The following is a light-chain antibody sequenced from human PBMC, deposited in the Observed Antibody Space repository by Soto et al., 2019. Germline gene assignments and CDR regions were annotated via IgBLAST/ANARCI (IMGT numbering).Light chain of an antibody. Sequence: DIQMTQSPSTLSASVGDRVTISCRASQSISSWLAWYQQKPGMTHKLLIYDASRLESGVPSRFSGSGSGTEFTLTISSLQPDDFATYYCQQYNDYVNSFGQGTKLEMK. CDR2: DAS. J-gene: IGKJ2*01. CDR3: QQYNDYVNS. CDR1: QSISSW. V-gene: IGKV1-5*01.